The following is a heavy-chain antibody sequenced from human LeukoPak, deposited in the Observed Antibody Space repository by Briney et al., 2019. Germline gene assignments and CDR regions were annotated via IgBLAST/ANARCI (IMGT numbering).Heavy chain of an antibody. J-gene: IGHJ4*02. Sequence: ASVKVSCKASGYTFTGYHMHWVRQAPGQGLEWMGRINPNSGDTNYAQKFQGRVTMTRDTSISTAYMELSRLRSDDTAVYYCARDYCSGTSRLFDYWGQGTLVTVSS. CDR2: INPNSGDT. D-gene: IGHD2-2*01. V-gene: IGHV1-2*06. CDR3: ARDYCSGTSRLFDY. CDR1: GYTFTGYH.